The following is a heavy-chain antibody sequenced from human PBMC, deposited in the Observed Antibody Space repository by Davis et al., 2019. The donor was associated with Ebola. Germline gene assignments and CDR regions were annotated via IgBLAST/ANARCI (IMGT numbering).Heavy chain of an antibody. D-gene: IGHD6-13*01. CDR3: AKDPGVGFIGQLVR. V-gene: IGHV3-33*06. J-gene: IGHJ3*01. Sequence: GGSLRLSCEASAFTFSNYWMSWVRQAPGKGLEWVAVIWYDGSNKYYADSVKGRFTISRDNSKNTLYLQMNSLRAEDTAVYYCAKDPGVGFIGQLVRWGQGTMVTVSS. CDR2: IWYDGSNK. CDR1: AFTFSNYW.